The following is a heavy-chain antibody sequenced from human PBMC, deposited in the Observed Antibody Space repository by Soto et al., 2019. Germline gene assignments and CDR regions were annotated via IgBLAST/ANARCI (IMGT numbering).Heavy chain of an antibody. CDR3: ARGEPPVPLPMVRGVTNWFDP. CDR1: GGSISSGGYY. CDR2: IYHSGST. Sequence: PSETLSLTCTVSGGSISSGGYYWSWIRQHPGKGLEWIGYIYHSGSTYYNPSLKSRVTISVDRSKNQFSLKLSSVTAADTAVYYCARGEPPVPLPMVRGVTNWFDPWGQGTLVTVSS. V-gene: IGHV4-30-2*01. J-gene: IGHJ5*02. D-gene: IGHD3-10*01.